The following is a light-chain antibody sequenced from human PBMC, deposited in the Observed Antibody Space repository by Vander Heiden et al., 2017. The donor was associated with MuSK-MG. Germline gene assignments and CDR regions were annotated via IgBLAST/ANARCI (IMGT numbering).Light chain of an antibody. CDR2: AAS. CDR1: QSISSY. V-gene: IGKV1-39*01. J-gene: IGKJ2*01. Sequence: DIQMTQSPSSLSASVRDRVTITCRASQSISSYLNWYQQKPGKAPKLLIYAASSLQSGVPSRFSGSGSGTDFTLTISRLQPEDFATYYCQQSDSTLYTFGQGTKLXIK. CDR3: QQSDSTLYT.